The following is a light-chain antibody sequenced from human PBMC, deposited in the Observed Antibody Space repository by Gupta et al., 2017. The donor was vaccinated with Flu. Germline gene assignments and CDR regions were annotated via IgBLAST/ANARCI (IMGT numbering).Light chain of an antibody. J-gene: IGLJ3*02. Sequence: QTVVTQEPPVSVSPGGTVTLTCGLNSGSVSISHYPTWYQQTPAQPPRRLIYNISSRSAGVPGCFSGSIAGDTAALTITVAQADETSDYYGVQYISGGIWVFGGGTKVTVL. CDR3: VQYISGGIWV. V-gene: IGLV8-61*02. CDR2: NIS. CDR1: SGSVSISHY.